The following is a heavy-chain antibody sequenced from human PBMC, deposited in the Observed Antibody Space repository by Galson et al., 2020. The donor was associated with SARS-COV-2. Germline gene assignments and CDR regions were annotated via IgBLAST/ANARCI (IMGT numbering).Heavy chain of an antibody. CDR3: ARAPIVGGTTPWFDP. CDR2: IFHSGNT. CDR1: GDSISSGRYY. D-gene: IGHD1-26*01. V-gene: IGHV4-31*03. J-gene: IGHJ5*02. Sequence: SETLSLTCTVSGDSISSGRYYWSWIRHLPGKGLECIGYIFHSGNTYYSPSLKSRVTISVDTSKNQFSLNLTSLTAADTAVYYCARAPIVGGTTPWFDPWGQGTLVTVSS.